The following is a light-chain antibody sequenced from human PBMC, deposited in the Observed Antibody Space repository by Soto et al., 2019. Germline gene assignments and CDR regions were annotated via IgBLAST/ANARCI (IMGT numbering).Light chain of an antibody. CDR3: HQYDSYPYT. J-gene: IGKJ2*01. CDR2: DAS. CDR1: HSAASA. Sequence: EIVLTQSPATLSVSPGERATLSCRASHSAASAVAWYQQKPGQAPRLLIYDASTRATGIPARFSGSGSATEFTLTISSLQSEDFATYYCHQYDSYPYTFGQGTKLEI. V-gene: IGKV3-15*01.